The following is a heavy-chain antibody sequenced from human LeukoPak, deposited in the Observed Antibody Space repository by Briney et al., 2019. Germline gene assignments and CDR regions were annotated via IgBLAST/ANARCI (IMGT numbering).Heavy chain of an antibody. V-gene: IGHV3-23*01. D-gene: IGHD3-16*01. CDR3: AKDLAPGDI. CDR2: ISGSGGRT. Sequence: GASLRLSCAASGFTFSSYAMSWVRQAPGKGLEWVSAISGSGGRTYYADSVKGRFTISRDNSKNTLYLQMNSLRVEDTAVYYCAKDLAPGDIWGQGTMVTVSS. CDR1: GFTFSSYA. J-gene: IGHJ3*02.